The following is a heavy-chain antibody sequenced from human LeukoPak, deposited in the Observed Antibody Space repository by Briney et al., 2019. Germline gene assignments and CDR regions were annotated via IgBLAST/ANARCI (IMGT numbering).Heavy chain of an antibody. D-gene: IGHD3-22*01. J-gene: IGHJ4*02. V-gene: IGHV3-23*01. CDR3: AKDLPYYDSSAFDY. CDR2: ISGSGGST. CDR1: GFTFSSYA. Sequence: GGSLRLSCAASGFTFSSYAMSWVRQAPGKGLEWVSAISGSGGSTYYADSVKGRFTISRDNFKNTLYLQMNSLRAEDTAVYFCAKDLPYYDSSAFDYWGQGTLDTVSS.